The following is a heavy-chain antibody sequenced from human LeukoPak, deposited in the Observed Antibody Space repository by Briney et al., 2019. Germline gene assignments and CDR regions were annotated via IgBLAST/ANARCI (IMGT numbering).Heavy chain of an antibody. Sequence: ASVNVSCTASGGTFSSYAISWVRQAPGQGLEWMGGIIPIFGTANYAQKFQGRVTITADESTSTAYMELSSLRSEDTAVYYCARDGEGVVPAATNYYYYGMDVWGQGTTVTVSS. CDR1: GGTFSSYA. V-gene: IGHV1-69*13. CDR3: ARDGEGVVPAATNYYYYGMDV. D-gene: IGHD2-2*01. CDR2: IIPIFGTA. J-gene: IGHJ6*02.